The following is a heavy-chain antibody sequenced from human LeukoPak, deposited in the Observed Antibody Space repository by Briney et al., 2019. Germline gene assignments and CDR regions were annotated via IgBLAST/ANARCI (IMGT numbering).Heavy chain of an antibody. CDR1: GFTFSSYG. CDR2: IRYDGSNK. Sequence: PGGSLRLSCAASGFTFSSYGMHWVRQAPGKGLEWVAFIRYDGSNKYYADSVKGRFTISRDNSKNTLYLQMNSLRAEDTVVYYCAKDLEWELPLGDAFDIWGQGTMVTVSS. V-gene: IGHV3-30*02. J-gene: IGHJ3*02. CDR3: AKDLEWELPLGDAFDI. D-gene: IGHD1-26*01.